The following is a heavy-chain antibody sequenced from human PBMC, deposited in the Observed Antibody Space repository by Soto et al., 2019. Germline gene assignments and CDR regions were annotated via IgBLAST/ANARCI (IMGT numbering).Heavy chain of an antibody. Sequence: PSETLSLTCAVYGGSFSGYYWSWIRQPPGKGLEWIGEINHSGSTNYNPSLKSRVTISVDTSKNQFSLKLSSVTAADTAVYYCARVAGGSSGGSCYSLADYWGQGTLVTVSS. CDR3: ARVAGGSSGGSCYSLADY. CDR1: GGSFSGYY. CDR2: INHSGST. V-gene: IGHV4-34*01. J-gene: IGHJ4*02. D-gene: IGHD2-15*01.